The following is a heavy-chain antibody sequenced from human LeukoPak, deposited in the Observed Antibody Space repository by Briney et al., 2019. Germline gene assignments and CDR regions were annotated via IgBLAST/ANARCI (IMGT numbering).Heavy chain of an antibody. V-gene: IGHV3-30*02. Sequence: GGSLRLSCAASGFTFGSYGMHWVRQAPGKGLEWVAFIRYDGSNKYYADSVKGRFTISRDNSKNTLYLQMNSLRAEDTAVYYCAKDGGYYDFWSGSTDYWGQGTLVTVSS. CDR2: IRYDGSNK. D-gene: IGHD3-3*01. J-gene: IGHJ4*02. CDR3: AKDGGYYDFWSGSTDY. CDR1: GFTFGSYG.